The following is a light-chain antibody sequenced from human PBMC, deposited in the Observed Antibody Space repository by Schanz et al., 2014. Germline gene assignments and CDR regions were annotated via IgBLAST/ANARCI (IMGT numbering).Light chain of an antibody. CDR1: QSVSVN. CDR3: QQYGSSPRWT. J-gene: IGKJ1*01. Sequence: EIVMTQSPATLSVSPGERVTLSCRASQSVSVNVAWYQHKPGQPPRLLIYETSTRTTDLPARFSASGSGTEVTLTISSLESEDFAVYYCQQYGSSPRWTFGQGTKVEIK. V-gene: IGKV3-15*01. CDR2: ETS.